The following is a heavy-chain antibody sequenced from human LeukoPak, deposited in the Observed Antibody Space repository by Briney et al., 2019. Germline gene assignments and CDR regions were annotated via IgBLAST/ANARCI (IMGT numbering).Heavy chain of an antibody. J-gene: IGHJ4*02. Sequence: SQTLSLTCAVSGGSISSGGYSWSWIRQPPGKGLEWIGYIYHSGSTYYNPSLKSRVTISVDRSKNQSSLKLSSVTAADTAVYYCARAPYGEYYFDYWGQGTLVTVSS. CDR1: GGSISSGGYS. CDR3: ARAPYGEYYFDY. CDR2: IYHSGST. D-gene: IGHD3-10*01. V-gene: IGHV4-30-2*01.